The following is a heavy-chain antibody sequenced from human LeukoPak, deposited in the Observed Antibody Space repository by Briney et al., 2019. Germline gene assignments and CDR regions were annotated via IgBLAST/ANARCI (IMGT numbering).Heavy chain of an antibody. CDR2: LTWNSGSI. CDR3: AKDRGGSYYDAFDM. Sequence: GRSLRLSCAASGFTFDDYAMHWVRQAPGKGLEWVSGLTWNSGSIDYADSVKGRFTISRDNARNSLYLQMNNLRAGDTALYYCAKDRGGSYYDAFDMWGQGTMATVSS. J-gene: IGHJ3*02. D-gene: IGHD1-26*01. CDR1: GFTFDDYA. V-gene: IGHV3-9*01.